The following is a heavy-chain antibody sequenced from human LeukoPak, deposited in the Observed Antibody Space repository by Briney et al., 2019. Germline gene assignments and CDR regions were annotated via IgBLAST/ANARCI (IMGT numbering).Heavy chain of an antibody. CDR3: AGAPTIFGVVIAS. V-gene: IGHV3-11*06. D-gene: IGHD3-3*01. J-gene: IGHJ4*02. Sequence: GGSLRLSCAASGFTFSDYYMSWIRQAPGKGLEWVSYISSSSSYTNYADSVKGRFTISRDNAKNSLYLQMNSLRAEDTAVYYCAGAPTIFGVVIASWGQGTLVTVSS. CDR2: ISSSSSYT. CDR1: GFTFSDYY.